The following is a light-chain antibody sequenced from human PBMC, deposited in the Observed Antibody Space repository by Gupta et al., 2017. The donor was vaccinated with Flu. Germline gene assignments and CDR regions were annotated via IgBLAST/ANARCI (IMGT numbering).Light chain of an antibody. V-gene: IGKV3-11*01. CDR2: DAS. CDR1: QSVSRY. Sequence: ATLSLSPGERATLSCMASQSVSRYLDWYQQKPGQSPRLLIYDASNRASGIPARFRGSGSGTDFTLTISSLEPEDFAVYYCQQVSNTPRYTFGEGTKLQIK. CDR3: QQVSNTPRYT. J-gene: IGKJ2*01.